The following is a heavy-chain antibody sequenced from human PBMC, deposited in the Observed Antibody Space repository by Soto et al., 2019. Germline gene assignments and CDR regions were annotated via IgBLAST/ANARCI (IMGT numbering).Heavy chain of an antibody. CDR1: GFTFSSYG. J-gene: IGHJ3*02. V-gene: IGHV3-33*01. CDR2: IWYDGSNK. CDR3: ARDMQQLVDHDAFDI. D-gene: IGHD6-13*01. Sequence: GGSLRLSCAASGFTFSSYGMHWVRQAPGKGLEWVAVIWYDGSNKYYADSVKGRFTISRDNSKNTLYLQMNSLRAEDTAVYYCARDMQQLVDHDAFDIWGQGTMVTVS.